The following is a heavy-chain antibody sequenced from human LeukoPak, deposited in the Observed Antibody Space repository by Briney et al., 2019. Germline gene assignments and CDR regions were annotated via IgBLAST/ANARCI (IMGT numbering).Heavy chain of an antibody. CDR3: ARSRVILTDYLYYFDY. CDR1: GGSFSGYY. J-gene: IGHJ4*02. D-gene: IGHD3-9*01. V-gene: IGHV4-59*01. Sequence: ASETLSLTCAVYGGSFSGYYWSWIRQPPGKGLEWIGYIYYSGSTNYNPSLKSRVTISVDTSKNQFSLKLSSVTAADTAVYYCARSRVILTDYLYYFDYWGQGTLVTVSS. CDR2: IYYSGST.